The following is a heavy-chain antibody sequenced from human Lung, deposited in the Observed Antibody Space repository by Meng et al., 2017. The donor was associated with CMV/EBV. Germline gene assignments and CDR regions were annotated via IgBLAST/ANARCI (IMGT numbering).Heavy chain of an antibody. Sequence: SCAASGFTFNSYSMNWVRQAPGKGLEWISSITTDSRYIYYAASVKGRFTISRDNTKDSLYLQMDGLGADDTAVYFCARHRYFFDTWGQGTLVT. CDR2: ITTDSRYI. D-gene: IGHD3-9*01. V-gene: IGHV3-21*04. CDR1: GFTFNSYS. J-gene: IGHJ4*02. CDR3: ARHRYFFDT.